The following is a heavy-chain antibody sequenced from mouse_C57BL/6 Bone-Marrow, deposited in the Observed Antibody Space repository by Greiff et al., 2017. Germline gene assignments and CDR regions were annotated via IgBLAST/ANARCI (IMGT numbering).Heavy chain of an antibody. J-gene: IGHJ4*01. Sequence: VQLQQPGAELVMPGASVKLSCKASGYTFTSYWMHWVKQRPGQGLEWIGEIDPSDSYTNYNQKFKGKSTLTVDKSSSTAYMQLSSLTSEDSAVYYCAVDRGYAMGYWGQGTSVTVSS. CDR2: IDPSDSYT. V-gene: IGHV1-69*01. CDR1: GYTFTSYW. CDR3: AVDRGYAMGY. D-gene: IGHD3-2*01.